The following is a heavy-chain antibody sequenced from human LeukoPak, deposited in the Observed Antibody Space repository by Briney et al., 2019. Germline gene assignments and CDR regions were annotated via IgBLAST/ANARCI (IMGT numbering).Heavy chain of an antibody. V-gene: IGHV4-38-2*01. CDR2: ISYSGST. Sequence: PGGSLRLSCAASGFTFSDHYMDWVRQAPGKGLEWIGSISYSGSTYYNPSLKSRVTISVDTSKNQLSLNLSSVTAADTAVYYCASRWGSSGSYKLDYWGQGTLVTVSS. CDR1: GFTFSDHY. J-gene: IGHJ4*02. D-gene: IGHD3-10*01. CDR3: ASRWGSSGSYKLDY.